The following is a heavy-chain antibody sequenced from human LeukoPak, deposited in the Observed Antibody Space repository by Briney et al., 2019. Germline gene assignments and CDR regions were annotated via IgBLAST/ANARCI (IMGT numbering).Heavy chain of an antibody. CDR2: IYSGGSI. V-gene: IGHV3-66*02. Sequence: GGSLRLSCAASGFTVSSHYMTWVRQAPRKGLEWVSVIYSGGSIYYADSVKGRFTISRDNSKITLYLQMNSLRAEDTAVYYCARLPSYWGQGTLVTVSS. CDR3: ARLPSY. J-gene: IGHJ4*02. CDR1: GFTVSSHY.